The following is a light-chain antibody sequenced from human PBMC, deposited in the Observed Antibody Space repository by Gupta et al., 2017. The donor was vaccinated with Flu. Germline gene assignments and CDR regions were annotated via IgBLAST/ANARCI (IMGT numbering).Light chain of an antibody. CDR1: HSISTK. J-gene: IGKJ1*01. CDR2: DAF. Sequence: EILMTQSPATLSVSPGERASLSCRASHSISTKLAWYHQKPGQAPRLLIFDAFTRANGVPARFNGSGSGTEFTLTISGLQSEDFGDYYCQQLEDWPRTFGQGTRVEVK. V-gene: IGKV3-15*01. CDR3: QQLEDWPRT.